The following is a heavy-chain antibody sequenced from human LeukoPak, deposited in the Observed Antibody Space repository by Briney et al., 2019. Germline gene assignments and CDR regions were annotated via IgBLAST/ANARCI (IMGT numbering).Heavy chain of an antibody. CDR2: ISYDGSNK. CDR3: ARDLVVVAAIRWFDP. J-gene: IGHJ5*02. D-gene: IGHD2-15*01. V-gene: IGHV3-30*04. CDR1: GFTFSSYA. Sequence: PGGSLRLSCAASGFTFSSYAMHWVRQAPGKGLEWVAVISYDGSNKYYADSVKGRFTISRDNSKNTLYLQMNSLRAEDTAVYYCARDLVVVAAIRWFDPWGQGTLVTVSS.